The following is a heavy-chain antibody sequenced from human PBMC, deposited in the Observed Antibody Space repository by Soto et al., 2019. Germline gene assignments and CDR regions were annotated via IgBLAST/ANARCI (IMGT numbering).Heavy chain of an antibody. CDR2: ISYDGSNK. D-gene: IGHD2-21*02. V-gene: IGHV3-30-3*01. Sequence: GGSLRLSCAASGFTFSSYALHWVRQAPGKGLKWVAVISYDGSNKYYADSVKGRFTISRDNSKNTLYLQMNSLRAEDTAVYYCARSNSLGGGDILDSSGQGT. CDR3: ARSNSLGGGDILDS. J-gene: IGHJ4*02. CDR1: GFTFSSYA.